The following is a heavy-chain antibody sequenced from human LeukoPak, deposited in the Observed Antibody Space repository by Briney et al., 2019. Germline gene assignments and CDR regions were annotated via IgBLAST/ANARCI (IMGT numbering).Heavy chain of an antibody. J-gene: IGHJ6*03. CDR2: INHSGST. Sequence: PSETLSLTCAVYGGSSSGYYWSWIRQPPGKGLEWIREINHSGSTNYNPSLKSRVTISVDTSKNQFSLKRSSVTAADTAVYYCASLGLANYYYYMDVWGKGTTVTVSS. CDR1: GGSSSGYY. CDR3: ASLGLANYYYYMDV. D-gene: IGHD3-16*01. V-gene: IGHV4-34*01.